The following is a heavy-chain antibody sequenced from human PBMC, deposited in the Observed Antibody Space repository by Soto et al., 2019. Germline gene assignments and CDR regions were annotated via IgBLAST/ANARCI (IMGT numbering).Heavy chain of an antibody. Sequence: PSQTLSLTCAISGDSVSSNSAAWNWIRQSPLRGLEWLGRTYYRSKWYNDYAVSVKSRITINPDTSKNQFSLQLNSVTPEDTAVYYCARDRRTGIAVAGNRSYYYYGMDVWGQGTSVTVS. CDR2: TYYRSKWYN. J-gene: IGHJ6*02. CDR1: GDSVSSNSAA. D-gene: IGHD6-19*01. V-gene: IGHV6-1*01. CDR3: ARDRRTGIAVAGNRSYYYYGMDV.